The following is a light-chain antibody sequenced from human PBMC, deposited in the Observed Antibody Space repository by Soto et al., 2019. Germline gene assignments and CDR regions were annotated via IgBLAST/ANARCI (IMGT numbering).Light chain of an antibody. CDR1: QSISSY. V-gene: IGKV1-39*01. CDR2: AAS. CDR3: QQSYSTPMWT. J-gene: IGKJ1*01. Sequence: DIQMTQSPSSLSASVGDRVTITGRASQSISSYLNWYQQKPGKAPKLLIYAASSLQSGVPSRFSGSGSGTDFTLTISSLQPEDFATYYCQQSYSTPMWTFGQGTKVEIK.